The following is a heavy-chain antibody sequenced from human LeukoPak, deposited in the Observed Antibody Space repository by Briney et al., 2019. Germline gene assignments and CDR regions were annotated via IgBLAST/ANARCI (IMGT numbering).Heavy chain of an antibody. Sequence: PGGSLRLSCAASGFTFSSYDMHWVRQAPGKGLEWVATISYDGNNKYYADSVKGRFTISRDNANNALNLQINSLRAEDTALYYCARGDGTSSGLYFHYWGQGTLVTVSS. CDR2: ISYDGNNK. V-gene: IGHV3-30*03. CDR1: GFTFSSYD. J-gene: IGHJ4*02. D-gene: IGHD6-6*01. CDR3: ARGDGTSSGLYFHY.